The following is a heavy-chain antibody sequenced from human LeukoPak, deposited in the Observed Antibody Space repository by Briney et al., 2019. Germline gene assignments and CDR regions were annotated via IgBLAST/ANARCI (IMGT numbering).Heavy chain of an antibody. J-gene: IGHJ4*02. CDR3: ARVSGSYLDY. CDR1: GGSISSYY. V-gene: IGHV4-59*01. Sequence: SETLSLTCTVSGGSISSYYWSWIRQPPGKGLERIGYIYYSGSTNYNPSLKSRVTISVDTSKNQFSLKLSSVTAADTAVYYCARVSGSYLDYWGQGTLVTVSS. D-gene: IGHD1-26*01. CDR2: IYYSGST.